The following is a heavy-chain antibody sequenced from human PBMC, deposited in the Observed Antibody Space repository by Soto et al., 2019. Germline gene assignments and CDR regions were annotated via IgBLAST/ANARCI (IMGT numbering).Heavy chain of an antibody. CDR3: ARPLVVDISGDFDY. Sequence: SETLSLTCAVYGGSFSGYYWSWIRQPPGKGLEWIGEINHSGSTNYNPSLKSRVTISVDTSKNQFSLKLSSVTAADTAVYYCARPLVVDISGDFDYWGQGTLVTVSS. CDR2: INHSGST. V-gene: IGHV4-34*01. D-gene: IGHD3-22*01. J-gene: IGHJ4*02. CDR1: GGSFSGYY.